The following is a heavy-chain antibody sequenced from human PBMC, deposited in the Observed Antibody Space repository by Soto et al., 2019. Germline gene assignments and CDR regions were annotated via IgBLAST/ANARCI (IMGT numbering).Heavy chain of an antibody. Sequence: GGSLRLSCAASGFTFSTYAMHWVRQAPGKRLAWLAVISYDGSNQDYAHSVKGRFTISRDNSQNTLYRHMNSLRGEDTALYYCARTPSSGWYQGEPDTQFFAYGGQGTLVTVSS. CDR3: ARTPSSGWYQGEPDTQFFAY. CDR2: ISYDGSNQ. CDR1: GFTFSTYA. V-gene: IGHV3-30-3*01. J-gene: IGHJ4*02. D-gene: IGHD6-19*01.